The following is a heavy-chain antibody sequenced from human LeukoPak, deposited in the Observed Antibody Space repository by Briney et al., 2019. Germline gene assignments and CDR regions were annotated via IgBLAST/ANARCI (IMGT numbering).Heavy chain of an antibody. CDR3: AKEESITMICDF. CDR2: ISTSGRYT. V-gene: IGHV3-11*06. D-gene: IGHD3-22*01. J-gene: IGHJ4*02. CDR1: GFTFSDYY. Sequence: TGGSLRLSCAASGFTFSDYYMSWIRQAPGKGLEWVSYISTSGRYTNYTDSVKGRFTISRDNAKNTLFLQMNSLRAEDTAVYYCAKEESITMICDFWGQGTLVTVSS.